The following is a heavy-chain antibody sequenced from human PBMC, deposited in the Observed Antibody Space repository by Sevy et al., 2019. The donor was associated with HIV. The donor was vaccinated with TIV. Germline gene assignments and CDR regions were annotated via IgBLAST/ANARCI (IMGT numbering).Heavy chain of an antibody. CDR2: ISSSSSYI. V-gene: IGHV3-21*01. D-gene: IGHD3-16*01. CDR1: GFTFSSYS. J-gene: IGHJ5*02. CDR3: TRDRSGITVPRWFDP. Sequence: GGSLRLSCAASGFTFSSYSMNWVRQAPGKGLEWVSAISSSSSYIYYADSVKGRFTISRDNAKNSLYLQMNSLRAEDTAVYYCTRDRSGITVPRWFDPWGQGTLVTVSS.